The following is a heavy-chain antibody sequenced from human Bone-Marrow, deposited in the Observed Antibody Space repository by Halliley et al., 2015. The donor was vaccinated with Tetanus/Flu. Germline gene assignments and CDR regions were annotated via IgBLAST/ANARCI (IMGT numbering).Heavy chain of an antibody. D-gene: IGHD2-15*01. Sequence: FIRDNAHGGTTDYAASVTGRFPISRDDSNSVAYLQMNSLKSEDTAVYFCIRHYGGKRGPMDVWGQGTTVTVSS. CDR2: IRDNAHGGTT. J-gene: IGHJ6*02. CDR3: IRHYGGKRGPMDV. V-gene: IGHV3-49*02.